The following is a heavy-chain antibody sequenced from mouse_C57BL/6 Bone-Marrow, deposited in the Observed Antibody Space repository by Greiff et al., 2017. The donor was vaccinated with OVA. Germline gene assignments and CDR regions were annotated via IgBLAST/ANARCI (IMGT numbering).Heavy chain of an antibody. CDR3: ARQVIYYYGSSPLWWYFDV. D-gene: IGHD1-1*01. J-gene: IGHJ1*03. Sequence: DVKLVESGGGLVQPGESLKLSCESNEYEFPSHDMSWVRKTPEKRLELVAAINSDGGSTYSPDTMERRFIISRDNTKKTLCLKMSSLRSEDTALYYCARQVIYYYGSSPLWWYFDVWGTGTTVTVSS. CDR1: EYEFPSHD. V-gene: IGHV5-2*01. CDR2: INSDGGST.